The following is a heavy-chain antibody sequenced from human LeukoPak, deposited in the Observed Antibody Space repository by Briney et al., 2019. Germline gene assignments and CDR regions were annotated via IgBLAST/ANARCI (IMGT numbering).Heavy chain of an antibody. D-gene: IGHD3-22*01. J-gene: IGHJ4*02. V-gene: IGHV1-2*02. CDR1: GYSFTGYF. CDR3: ARSGSTGYSLDY. Sequence: ASVKGSCQASGYSFTGYFIHWVRQAPGQGLEWMGCIDPNSGDTKYAQKFQGRVSMPRDTSTRTAYMELSRLRSDDTAVYFCARSGSTGYSLDYWGQGSMVTVSS. CDR2: IDPNSGDT.